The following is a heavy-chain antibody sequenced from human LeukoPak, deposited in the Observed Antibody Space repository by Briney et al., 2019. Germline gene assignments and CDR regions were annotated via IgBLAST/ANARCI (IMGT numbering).Heavy chain of an antibody. D-gene: IGHD6-25*01. CDR3: ARFAAGGSYYYYMDV. V-gene: IGHV3-48*01. CDR2: IGTSSTTI. Sequence: GGSLRLSCAASGFTFSSYTMNWVRQPPGKGLEWVSNIGTSSTTIYYADSAKGRFTISRDNAKNSLYLQMNSLRADDTAVYYCARFAAGGSYYYYMDVWGKGTTVTVSS. CDR1: GFTFSSYT. J-gene: IGHJ6*03.